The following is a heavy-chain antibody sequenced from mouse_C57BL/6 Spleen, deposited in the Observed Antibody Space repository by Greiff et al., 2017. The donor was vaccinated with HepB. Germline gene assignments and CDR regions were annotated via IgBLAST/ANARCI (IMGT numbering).Heavy chain of an antibody. CDR2: IWSGGST. V-gene: IGHV2-2*01. Sequence: VMLVESGPGLVQPSQSLSITCTVSGFSLTSYGVHWVRQSPGKGLEWLGVIWSGGSTDYNAAFISRLSISKDNSKSQVFFKMNSLQADDTAIYYCARIITTVGYFDVWGTGTTVTVSS. CDR3: ARIITTVGYFDV. J-gene: IGHJ1*03. D-gene: IGHD1-1*01. CDR1: GFSLTSYG.